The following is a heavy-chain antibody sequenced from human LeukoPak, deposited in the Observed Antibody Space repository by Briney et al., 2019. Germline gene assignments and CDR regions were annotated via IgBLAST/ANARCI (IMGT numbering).Heavy chain of an antibody. V-gene: IGHV4-61*08. CDR2: IYYTGST. CDR3: ARHGREAYNRFDY. D-gene: IGHD1-1*01. CDR1: GGSISSGGYS. Sequence: SETLSLTCAVSGGSISSGGYSWSWTRQPPGKGLEWIGYIYYTGSTNYDPSLKSRVTISVDTSKNQFSLKLSSVTAADTAVYYCARHGREAYNRFDYWGQGTLVTVPS. J-gene: IGHJ4*02.